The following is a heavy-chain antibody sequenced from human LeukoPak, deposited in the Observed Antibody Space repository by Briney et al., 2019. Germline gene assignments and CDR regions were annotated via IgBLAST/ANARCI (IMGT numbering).Heavy chain of an antibody. CDR1: GFNFSIYS. Sequence: GGSLRLSCAASGFNFSIYSMNWVRQAPGKGLEWVSYITRSSTTIYYADSVKGRFTISRDNAKNSLYLQMNSLRAEDTAVYYCTRVLYSSGWYGDHYWGQGTLVTVSS. CDR2: ITRSSTTI. V-gene: IGHV3-48*01. J-gene: IGHJ4*02. CDR3: TRVLYSSGWYGDHY. D-gene: IGHD6-19*01.